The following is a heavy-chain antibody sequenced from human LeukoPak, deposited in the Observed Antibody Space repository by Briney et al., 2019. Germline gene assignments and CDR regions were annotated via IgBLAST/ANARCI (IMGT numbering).Heavy chain of an antibody. CDR1: GFTFSSYG. D-gene: IGHD6-13*01. CDR3: AKGGSSSWLYFDY. Sequence: GRSLRLSCAASGFTFSSYGMHWVRQAPGKGLEWVAVISYDGSNKYYADSVKGRFTIPRDNSKNTLYLQMNSLRAEDTAVYYCAKGGSSSWLYFDYWGQGTLVTVSS. J-gene: IGHJ4*02. CDR2: ISYDGSNK. V-gene: IGHV3-30*18.